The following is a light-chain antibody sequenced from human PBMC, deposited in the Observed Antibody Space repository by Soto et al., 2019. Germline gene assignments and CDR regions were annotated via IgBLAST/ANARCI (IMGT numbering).Light chain of an antibody. J-gene: IGKJ2*01. CDR3: HQYGSSPPYT. CDR2: DAV. V-gene: IGKV3-20*01. CDR1: QSVTGTN. Sequence: IVLTQSPVTLSLSPGEGATLSCRASQSVTGTNLAWYQQRAGQAPRLLIYDAVRRATGIPDRFSGSGSGTDFTLTISRLEPEDFAVYYCHQYGSSPPYTFGQGTKLEIK.